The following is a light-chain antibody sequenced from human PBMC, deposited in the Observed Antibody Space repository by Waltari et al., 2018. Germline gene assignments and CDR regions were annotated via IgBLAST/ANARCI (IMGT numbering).Light chain of an antibody. V-gene: IGKV3-20*01. CDR2: GAS. CDR3: QQYDGSILT. Sequence: CRASHTINNSFLVWYQQKPGQAPRLLIHGASSRATGFPDRFSGSGSGTDFTLTISRLEPEDVAVYYCQQYDGSILTFGGGTKVEI. CDR1: HTINNSF. J-gene: IGKJ4*01.